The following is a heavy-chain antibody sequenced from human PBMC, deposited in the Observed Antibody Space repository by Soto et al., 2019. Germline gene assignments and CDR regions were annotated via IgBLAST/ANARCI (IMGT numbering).Heavy chain of an antibody. Sequence: SETLSLTCAVYGGSFSGYYWSWIRQPPGKGLEWIGEINHSGSTNYNPSLKSRVTISVDTSKNQFSLKLSSVTAADTAVYYCARGNNWFDPWGQGTLVTVSS. CDR1: GGSFSGYY. V-gene: IGHV4-34*01. J-gene: IGHJ5*02. CDR2: INHSGST. CDR3: ARGNNWFDP.